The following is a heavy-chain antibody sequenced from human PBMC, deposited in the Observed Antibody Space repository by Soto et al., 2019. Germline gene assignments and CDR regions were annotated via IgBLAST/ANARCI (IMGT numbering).Heavy chain of an antibody. Sequence: ESGGGVVQPGRSLRLSCAASGFTFSSYGMHWVRQAPGKGLEWVAVISYDGSNKYYADSVKGRFTISRDNSKNTLYLQMNSLRAEDTAVYYCAKGSHGMDVWGQGTTVTVSS. CDR1: GFTFSSYG. CDR2: ISYDGSNK. CDR3: AKGSHGMDV. J-gene: IGHJ6*02. V-gene: IGHV3-30*18.